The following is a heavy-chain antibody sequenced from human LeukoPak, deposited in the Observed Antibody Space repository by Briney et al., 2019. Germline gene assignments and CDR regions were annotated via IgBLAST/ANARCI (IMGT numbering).Heavy chain of an antibody. CDR3: ARVRTCGGSCYHFDF. Sequence: GGSLRLSCAASGFTFSSYSMNWVRQAPGRGLEWVSSISSSSSYIYYADSVKGRFTISRDNAKSSLYLQMNSLRVEDTAVYYCARVRTCGGSCYHFDFWGQGTLVTVSS. D-gene: IGHD2-15*01. CDR2: ISSSSSYI. V-gene: IGHV3-21*01. CDR1: GFTFSSYS. J-gene: IGHJ4*02.